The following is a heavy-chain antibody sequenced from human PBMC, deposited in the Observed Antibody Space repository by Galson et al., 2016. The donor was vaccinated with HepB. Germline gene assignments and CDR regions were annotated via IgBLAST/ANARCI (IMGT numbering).Heavy chain of an antibody. Sequence: ETLSLTCTVSGGSISSSSYYWGWVRQPPGKGLEWIGSIYYSGSTYYNPSLKSRVTISVDTSKNQFSLKLSSVTAADTAVYYCARRVAVAGIYYFDYWGRGTLVTVSS. CDR3: ARRVAVAGIYYFDY. CDR1: GGSISSSSYY. D-gene: IGHD6-19*01. CDR2: IYYSGST. V-gene: IGHV4-39*01. J-gene: IGHJ4*01.